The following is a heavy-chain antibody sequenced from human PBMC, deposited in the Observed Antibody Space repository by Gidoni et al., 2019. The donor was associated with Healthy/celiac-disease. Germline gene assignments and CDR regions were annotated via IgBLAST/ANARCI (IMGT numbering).Heavy chain of an antibody. CDR1: GFTFSSYG. CDR3: AKAKVPGIAVAGTDY. Sequence: QVQLVASGGGVVQPGRSLRLSCAASGFTFSSYGMHWVRQAPGKGLEWVAVISYDGSNKYYADSVKGRFTISRDNSKNTLYLQMNSLRAEDTAVYYCAKAKVPGIAVAGTDYWGQGTLVTVSS. CDR2: ISYDGSNK. V-gene: IGHV3-30*18. J-gene: IGHJ4*02. D-gene: IGHD6-19*01.